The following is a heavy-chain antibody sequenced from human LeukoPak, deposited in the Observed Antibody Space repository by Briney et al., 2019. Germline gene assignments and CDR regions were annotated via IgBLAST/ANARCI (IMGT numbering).Heavy chain of an antibody. CDR1: GGSISSHY. Sequence: SETLSLTCTVSGGSISSHYWSWIRQPPGKGLEWIGYIYYSGSTNYNPSLKSRVTISVDTSKNQFSLKLSSVTAADTAVYYCARRLVPHDAFDIWGQGTMVIVSS. D-gene: IGHD6-6*01. CDR2: IYYSGST. V-gene: IGHV4-59*11. J-gene: IGHJ3*02. CDR3: ARRLVPHDAFDI.